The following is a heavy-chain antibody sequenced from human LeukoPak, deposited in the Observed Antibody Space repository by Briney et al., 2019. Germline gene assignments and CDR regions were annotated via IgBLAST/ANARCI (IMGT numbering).Heavy chain of an antibody. V-gene: IGHV4-59*01. D-gene: IGHD5-18*01. Sequence: SETLSLTCAVYRGSFSGYYLSWIRQPPGKGLEWIAYIDYRGSTTYNPSLRSRVTISVDTSRNQFSLKLYSVTAADTAVYYCARSRSGYSYDHAAFEIWGQGTMVTVSS. CDR2: IDYRGST. J-gene: IGHJ3*02. CDR3: ARSRSGYSYDHAAFEI. CDR1: RGSFSGYY.